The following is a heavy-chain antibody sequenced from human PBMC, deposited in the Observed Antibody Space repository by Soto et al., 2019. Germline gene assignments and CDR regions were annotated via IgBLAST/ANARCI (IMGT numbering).Heavy chain of an antibody. Sequence: PSETLSLTCTVSGGSIGSGGYYWSWIRQHPGKGLEWIGYIYYSGSTYYNPSLKSRVTISVDTSKNQFSLKLSSVTAADTAVYYCARHFSDTYNGRSYWWFDPWGQGTLVTVSS. CDR1: GGSIGSGGYY. CDR3: ARHFSDTYNGRSYWWFDP. D-gene: IGHD1-26*01. V-gene: IGHV4-31*03. CDR2: IYYSGST. J-gene: IGHJ5*02.